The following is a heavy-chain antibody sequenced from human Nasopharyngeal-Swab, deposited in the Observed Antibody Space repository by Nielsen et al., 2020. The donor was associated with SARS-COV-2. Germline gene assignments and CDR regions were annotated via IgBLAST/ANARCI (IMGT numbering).Heavy chain of an antibody. CDR2: IRSKTYGGAP. Sequence: GSLRLSCRTSGFTFGDYAMSWFRQAPGKGLEWVGFIRSKTYGGAPEYAASVKGRFTISRDGAESIAYLQMNSLETEDTGVYYCARSVGSFYGQGAFDIWGQGTMVTVSS. D-gene: IGHD1-26*01. CDR1: GFTFGDYA. V-gene: IGHV3-49*01. CDR3: ARSVGSFYGQGAFDI. J-gene: IGHJ3*02.